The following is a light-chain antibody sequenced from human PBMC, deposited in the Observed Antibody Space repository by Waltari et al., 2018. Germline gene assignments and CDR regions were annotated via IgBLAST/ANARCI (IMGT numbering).Light chain of an antibody. J-gene: IGKJ1*01. CDR2: GAS. V-gene: IGKV3-15*01. CDR1: QSMSNN. CDR3: QQYNNWPWT. Sequence: DIVMTQSPATLYVSPGERATLSCRASQSMSNNLAWYQQKPGQAPMVLIYGASTSATGTPARFSGSGFGTEFTLTISSLQAEDFALYFCQQYNNWPWTFGQGSRVEIK.